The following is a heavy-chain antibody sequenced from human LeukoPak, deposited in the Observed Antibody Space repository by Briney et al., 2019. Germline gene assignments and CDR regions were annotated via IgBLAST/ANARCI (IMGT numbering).Heavy chain of an antibody. D-gene: IGHD2-15*01. CDR1: GFTFSSYN. V-gene: IGHV3-21*01. CDR3: ARGELGDCSGGSCYFDY. Sequence: GGSLRLSCVVSGFTFSSYNMHLVRQAPGKGLEWVSSIGSSSDYIHYADSLKGRFTISRDIAKNSLYLQMNSLKAEDTAVYYCARGELGDCSGGSCYFDYWGQGTLVTVSS. CDR2: IGSSSDYI. J-gene: IGHJ4*02.